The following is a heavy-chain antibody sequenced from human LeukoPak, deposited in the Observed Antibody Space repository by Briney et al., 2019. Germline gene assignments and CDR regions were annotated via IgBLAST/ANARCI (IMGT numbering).Heavy chain of an antibody. CDR2: IWYDGSNK. D-gene: IGHD4-17*01. J-gene: IGHJ3*02. Sequence: GGSLRLSCASSGLTFSSYGMHWVRQAPGKGLEWVAVIWYDGSNKYYADSVKGRFTISRDNSKNTLYLQMNSLRAEDTAVYYCAKDRSVTRDAFDIWGQGTMVTVSS. CDR3: AKDRSVTRDAFDI. CDR1: GLTFSSYG. V-gene: IGHV3-33*06.